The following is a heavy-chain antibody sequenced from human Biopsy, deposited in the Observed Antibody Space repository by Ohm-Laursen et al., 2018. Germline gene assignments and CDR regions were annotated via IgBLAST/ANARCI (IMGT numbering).Heavy chain of an antibody. CDR2: NIPILGTG. D-gene: IGHD3-9*01. CDR1: GGTFSNYG. Sequence: ASVKVSCKASGGTFSNYGVNWVRQAPGQGLEWLGGNIPILGTGNYAQKFQDTVTVAADTSTSTATMELGSLRSDDTAMYYCATKLTGYFHHWGQGTLVIVSS. V-gene: IGHV1-69*06. CDR3: ATKLTGYFHH. J-gene: IGHJ1*01.